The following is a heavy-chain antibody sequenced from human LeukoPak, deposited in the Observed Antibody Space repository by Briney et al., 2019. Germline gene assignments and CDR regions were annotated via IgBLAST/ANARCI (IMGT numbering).Heavy chain of an antibody. D-gene: IGHD3-22*01. CDR3: ARVPTGHYDSSGYYYETLPNWFDP. CDR2: ISSSGSTI. V-gene: IGHV3-11*01. Sequence: GGSLRLSCAASGFTFSDYYMSWIRQAPGKGLEWVSYISSSGSTIYYADSVKGRFTISRDNAKNSLYLQINSLRAEDTAVYYCARVPTGHYDSSGYYYETLPNWFDPWGQGTLVTVSS. J-gene: IGHJ5*02. CDR1: GFTFSDYY.